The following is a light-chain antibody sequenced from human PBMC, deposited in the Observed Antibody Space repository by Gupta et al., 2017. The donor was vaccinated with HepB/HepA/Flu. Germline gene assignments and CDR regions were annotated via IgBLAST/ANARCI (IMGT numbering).Light chain of an antibody. CDR1: QSVSSSY. CDR2: GAS. CDR3: QQYGSSLRT. V-gene: IGKV3-20*01. J-gene: IGKJ1*01. Sequence: EIVLTQSPGTLSLSPGERATLSCRASQSVSSSYLAWYQQKPGQAPRLLIYGASSRATGIPDRISGSGSGTDFTLTISRLEPEDLAVYYCQQYGSSLRTFGQGTKVEIK.